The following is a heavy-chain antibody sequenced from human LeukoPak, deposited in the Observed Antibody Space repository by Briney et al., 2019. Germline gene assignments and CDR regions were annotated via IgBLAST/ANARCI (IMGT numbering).Heavy chain of an antibody. CDR2: INHSGST. CDR1: GGSYSGYY. D-gene: IGHD5-24*01. J-gene: IGHJ4*02. V-gene: IGHV4-34*01. Sequence: SETLSLTCTVYGGSYSGYYGRWIRQPPGKGLEWIGEINHSGSTNYNPSLKSRVTISVDTSKNQLSLKLSSVTAADTAVYYCARGEARWLHAHLAYWAQETLVTVSS. CDR3: ARGEARWLHAHLAY.